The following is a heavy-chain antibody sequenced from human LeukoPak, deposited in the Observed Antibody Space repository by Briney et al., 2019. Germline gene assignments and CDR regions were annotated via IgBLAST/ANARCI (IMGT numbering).Heavy chain of an antibody. CDR1: GFTFSSYS. CDR3: AKGLGYDILTGYYNI. V-gene: IGHV3-9*01. J-gene: IGHJ4*02. D-gene: IGHD3-9*01. Sequence: GGSLRLSCAASGFTFSSYSMNWVRQAPGKGLEWVSGISWNSGSIGYADSVKGRFTISRDNAKNSLYLQMNSLRAEDTALYYCAKGLGYDILTGYYNIWGQGTLVTVSS. CDR2: ISWNSGSI.